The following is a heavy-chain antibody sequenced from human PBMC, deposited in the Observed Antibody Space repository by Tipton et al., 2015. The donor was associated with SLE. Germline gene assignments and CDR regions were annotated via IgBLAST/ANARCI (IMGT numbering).Heavy chain of an antibody. V-gene: IGHV3-48*03. J-gene: IGHJ6*03. D-gene: IGHD2-2*01. CDR2: ISSSGSTI. Sequence: GSLRLSCAASGFTLDDYGMSWVRQAPGKGLEWVSYISSSGSTIYYADSVKGRFTISRDNAKNSLYLQMNSLRAEDTAVYYCARATAAIRYYYYMDVWGKGTTVTVSS. CDR1: GFTLDDYG. CDR3: ARATAAIRYYYYMDV.